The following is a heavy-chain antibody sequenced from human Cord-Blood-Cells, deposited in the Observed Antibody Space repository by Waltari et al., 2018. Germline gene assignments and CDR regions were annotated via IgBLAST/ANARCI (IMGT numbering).Heavy chain of an antibody. CDR3: ARVRDYYGSGSYYFDY. CDR2: SSAYNGNT. V-gene: IGHV1-18*01. CDR1: GYTFTSSG. D-gene: IGHD3-10*01. J-gene: IGHJ4*02. Sequence: QVQLVQSGAEVKKPGASVKVSCKASGYTFTSSGISWVRQAPGQGLEWMGWSSAYNGNTNYAQKLQGRVTMTTDTSTSTAYMELRSLRSDDTAVYYCARVRDYYGSGSYYFDYWGQGTLVTVSS.